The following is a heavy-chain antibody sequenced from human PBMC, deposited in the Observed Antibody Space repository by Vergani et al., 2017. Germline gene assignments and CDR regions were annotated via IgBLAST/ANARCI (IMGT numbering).Heavy chain of an antibody. CDR3: AKFGVAGCGEPTYYYGMDV. CDR1: GFTFSSYA. Sequence: EVQLLESGGGLVQPGGSLRLSCAASGFTFSSYAMSWVRQAPGKGLEWVSAISGSGGSTYYADSVKGRFTISRDNSKNTLYLQMNSLRAEDTAVYYCAKFGVAGCGEPTYYYGMDVWGQGTTVTVSS. V-gene: IGHV3-23*01. D-gene: IGHD3-10*01. J-gene: IGHJ6*02. CDR2: ISGSGGST.